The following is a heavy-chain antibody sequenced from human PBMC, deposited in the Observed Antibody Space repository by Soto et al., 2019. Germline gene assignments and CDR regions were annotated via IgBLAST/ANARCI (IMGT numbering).Heavy chain of an antibody. V-gene: IGHV4-59*01. CDR1: GGSISSYY. CDR2: IYYSGST. D-gene: IGHD3-3*01. CDR3: ARVRRFLEWRPMGGMDV. Sequence: SETLSLTYTVSGGSISSYYWSWIRQPPGKELEWIGYIYYSGSTNYNPSLKSRVTISVDTSKNQFSLKLSSVTAADTAVYYCARVRRFLEWRPMGGMDVWGQGTTVTVSS. J-gene: IGHJ6*02.